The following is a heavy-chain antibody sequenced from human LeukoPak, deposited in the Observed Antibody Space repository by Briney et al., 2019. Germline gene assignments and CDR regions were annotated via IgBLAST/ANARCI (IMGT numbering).Heavy chain of an antibody. CDR3: ARRASVTTRYWYFDL. CDR2: ISTNDRTI. Sequence: GGSLRLSCAASGFTFSDYYMNWIRQVPGKGLEWVSYISTNDRTIRYADSVKGRFSISRDNANNSLYLQMKSLRAEDTAVYYCARRASVTTRYWYFDLWGRGTLITASS. J-gene: IGHJ2*01. V-gene: IGHV3-11*04. D-gene: IGHD4-17*01. CDR1: GFTFSDYY.